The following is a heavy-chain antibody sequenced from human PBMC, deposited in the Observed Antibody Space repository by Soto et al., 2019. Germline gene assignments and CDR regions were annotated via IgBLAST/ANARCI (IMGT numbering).Heavy chain of an antibody. CDR3: ARDQGFLEWLFNDAFDI. J-gene: IGHJ3*02. CDR2: INAGNGNT. D-gene: IGHD3-3*01. CDR1: GYTFTSYA. V-gene: IGHV1-3*01. Sequence: ASVKVSCKASGYTFTSYAMHWVRQAPGQRLEWMGWINAGNGNTKYSQKFQGRVTITRDTSASTAYMELSSLRSEDTAVYYCARDQGFLEWLFNDAFDIWGQGTMVTVSS.